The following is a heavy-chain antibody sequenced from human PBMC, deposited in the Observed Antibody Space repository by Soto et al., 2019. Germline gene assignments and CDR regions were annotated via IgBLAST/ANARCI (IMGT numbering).Heavy chain of an antibody. CDR1: GGSFTSTNYF. CDR3: ARLQIYESKAAPTQSFRP. D-gene: IGHD3-16*01. V-gene: IGHV4-39*01. J-gene: IGHJ5*02. CDR2: MYYNGNT. Sequence: QLQESGPGLVKPSETLSLTCTVSGGSFTSTNYFWGWIRQPPGKGLEWIGYMYYNGNTFYSPSLKSRVTMSVDTSKRQFSLNLSSVTAADTAMYYCARLQIYESKAAPTQSFRPWGLGAMVTVSS.